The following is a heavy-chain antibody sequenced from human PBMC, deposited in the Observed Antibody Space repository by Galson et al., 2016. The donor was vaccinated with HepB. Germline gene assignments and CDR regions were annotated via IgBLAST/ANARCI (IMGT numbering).Heavy chain of an antibody. Sequence: QSGAEVKKPGESLKISCKGSGYTFSNHWIGWVRQMPGKGLEWMGIIYPGDSDTRISPSFQGQVTISVDKSISTAYLQWSSLKASDTAMYFCARQFSLAAAGPGFEYWGQGTLVTVFS. CDR3: ARQFSLAAAGPGFEY. CDR2: IYPGDSDT. CDR1: GYTFSNHW. D-gene: IGHD6-13*01. V-gene: IGHV5-51*01. J-gene: IGHJ4*02.